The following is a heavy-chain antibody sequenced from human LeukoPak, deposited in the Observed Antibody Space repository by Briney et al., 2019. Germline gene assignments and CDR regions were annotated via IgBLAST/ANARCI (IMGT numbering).Heavy chain of an antibody. J-gene: IGHJ4*02. CDR1: GFTFDDYA. CDR3: AKSDSRSYGSLFDY. D-gene: IGHD1-26*01. Sequence: GGSLRLSCAASGFTFDDYAMHWVRQAPGKGLERVSGISWNSGSIGYADSVKGRFTISRDNAKNSLYLQMNSLRAEDTALYYCAKSDSRSYGSLFDYWGQGTLVTVSS. V-gene: IGHV3-9*01. CDR2: ISWNSGSI.